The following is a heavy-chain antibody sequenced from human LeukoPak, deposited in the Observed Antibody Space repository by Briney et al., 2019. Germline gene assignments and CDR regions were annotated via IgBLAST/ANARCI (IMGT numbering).Heavy chain of an antibody. V-gene: IGHV3-66*02. CDR1: GFTVSSNY. D-gene: IGHD2-2*01. Sequence: GGSLRLSCAASGFTVSSNYMSWVRQAPGKGPEWVSVIYSGGSTYYADSVKGRFTISRDNSKNTLYLQMNSLRAEDTAVYYCARSIVPLGYFDYWGQGTLVTVSS. CDR2: IYSGGST. CDR3: ARSIVPLGYFDY. J-gene: IGHJ4*02.